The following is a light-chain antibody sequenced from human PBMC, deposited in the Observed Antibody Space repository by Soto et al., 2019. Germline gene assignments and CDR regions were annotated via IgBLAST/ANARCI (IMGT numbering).Light chain of an antibody. CDR3: QSSDISGTFVV. CDR1: ALPKQF. J-gene: IGLJ2*01. Sequence: SYELTQPPSVSVSPGQTARITCSGDALPKQFAYWYQQKPGQAPVLVIHKYTERPSGIPERFSGSRSGTTVTLTISGVQAEDEADYYCQSSDISGTFVVFGGGTKLTVL. CDR2: KYT. V-gene: IGLV3-25*03.